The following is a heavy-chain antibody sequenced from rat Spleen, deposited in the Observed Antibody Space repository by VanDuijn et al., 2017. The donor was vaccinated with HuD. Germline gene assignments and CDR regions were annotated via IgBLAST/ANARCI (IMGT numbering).Heavy chain of an antibody. V-gene: IGHV5-29*01. J-gene: IGHJ2*01. CDR1: GFTFNNYG. Sequence: EVQLVESGGGLVQPGRSLKLSCAASGFTFNNYGMAWVRQAPTKGLEWVAAISYDGITTYYRDSVRGRFTISSDNARTTLYLQMDSLRSEDTATYYCARQDTSGYSNWFTYWGQGVMVTVSS. CDR3: ARQDTSGYSNWFTY. CDR2: ISYDGITT. D-gene: IGHD4-3*01.